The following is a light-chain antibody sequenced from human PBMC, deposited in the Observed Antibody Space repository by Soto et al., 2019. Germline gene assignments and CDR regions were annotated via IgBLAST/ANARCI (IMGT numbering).Light chain of an antibody. Sequence: QSALTQPASVSGSPGQSITISCTGTSGDIGGYNYVSLYQQHPGTAPKLNISEVTNRPSGVSDRCSGSRSCNTASLTISGRQVQDEAYYYCSSYSNTGTPFVFGSGTKLTVL. V-gene: IGLV2-14*01. CDR2: EVT. J-gene: IGLJ1*01. CDR3: SSYSNTGTPFV. CDR1: SGDIGGYNY.